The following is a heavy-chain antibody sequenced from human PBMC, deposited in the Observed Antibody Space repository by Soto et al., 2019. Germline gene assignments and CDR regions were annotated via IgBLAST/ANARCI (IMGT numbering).Heavy chain of an antibody. V-gene: IGHV3-23*01. CDR2: ISASGGST. J-gene: IGHJ6*02. CDR1: GFTFSTYA. CDR3: AKDLRTSTNYNYGMDV. Sequence: EVQLLESGGGLVQPGGSLRLSCAASGFTFSTYAMSWVRQAPGKGLEWVSVISASGGSTFYADSVKGRFTVSRDNSRNTLYLQVISPRVEDTAVYYCAKDLRTSTNYNYGMDVWGQGITVTVSS.